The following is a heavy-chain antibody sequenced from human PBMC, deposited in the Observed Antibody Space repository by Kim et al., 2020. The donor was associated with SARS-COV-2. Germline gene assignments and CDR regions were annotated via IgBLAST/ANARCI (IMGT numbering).Heavy chain of an antibody. Sequence: SDRPSFRGQVTISADKSITTACLQWSSLKASDTAMYYCARSMVRGLPFDYWGQGTLVTVSS. V-gene: IGHV5-51*01. J-gene: IGHJ4*02. CDR3: ARSMVRGLPFDY. D-gene: IGHD3-10*01.